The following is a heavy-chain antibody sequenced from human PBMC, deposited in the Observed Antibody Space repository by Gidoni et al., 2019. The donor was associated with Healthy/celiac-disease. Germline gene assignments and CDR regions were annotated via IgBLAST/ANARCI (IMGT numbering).Heavy chain of an antibody. CDR2: MNPNSGNT. CDR1: GYTCTSYD. Sequence: QVQLVQSGAEVKKPGASVKVSCKASGYTCTSYDINWVRQDTGQGLEWMGWMNPNSGNTGYAQKFQGRVTMTRNTYISTAYMELSSLRSEDTAVYYCANLPGYYDSSGYLFQHWGQGTLVTVSS. J-gene: IGHJ1*01. CDR3: ANLPGYYDSSGYLFQH. V-gene: IGHV1-8*02. D-gene: IGHD3-22*01.